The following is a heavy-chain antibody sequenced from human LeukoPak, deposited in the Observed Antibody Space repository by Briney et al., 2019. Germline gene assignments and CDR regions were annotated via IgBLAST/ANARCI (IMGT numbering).Heavy chain of an antibody. CDR1: GGSIRSGSYY. CDR2: IYTSGTT. V-gene: IGHV4-61*02. Sequence: SETLSLTCSVSGGSIRSGSYYWSWIRQSAGKGLELIGRIYTSGTTHYNPSLKSRVTITVDTSKNQFSVKLTSVTAADTAVYYCARWYSSSTGDRFDSWGQGTQVTVSS. D-gene: IGHD6-19*01. CDR3: ARWYSSSTGDRFDS. J-gene: IGHJ4*02.